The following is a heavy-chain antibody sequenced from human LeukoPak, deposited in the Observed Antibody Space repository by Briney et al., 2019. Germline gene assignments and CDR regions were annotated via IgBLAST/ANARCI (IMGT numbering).Heavy chain of an antibody. CDR1: GGSISSSSYY. CDR3: ARHLGDRLWFGELLP. J-gene: IGHJ5*02. D-gene: IGHD3-10*01. CDR2: IYYSGSN. Sequence: PSETLSLTCTVSGGSISSSSYYWGWIRPPPGKGLEWIVSIYYSGSNYYNPSIKSPITISVYTYKNPFSLKLSSVTAAATAVYYCARHLGDRLWFGELLPWGQGTLVTVSS. V-gene: IGHV4-39*01.